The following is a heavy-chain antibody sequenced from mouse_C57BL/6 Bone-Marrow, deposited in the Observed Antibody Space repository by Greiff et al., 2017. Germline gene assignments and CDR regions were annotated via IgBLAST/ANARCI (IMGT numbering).Heavy chain of an antibody. CDR2: IDPEDGET. Sequence: EVQVVESGAELVKPGASVKLSCTASGFNINDYYMHWVKQRTEQGLEWIGRIDPEDGETKYAPKFQGKATITADTSSNTAYLQLSSLTSEDTAVYYCARGPMEDWFAYWGQGTLVTVSA. V-gene: IGHV14-2*01. CDR3: ARGPMEDWFAY. J-gene: IGHJ3*01. D-gene: IGHD1-1*02. CDR1: GFNINDYY.